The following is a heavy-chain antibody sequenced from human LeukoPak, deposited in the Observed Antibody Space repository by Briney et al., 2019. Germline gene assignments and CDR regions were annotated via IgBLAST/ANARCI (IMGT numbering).Heavy chain of an antibody. V-gene: IGHV3-53*01. CDR1: GLTVSDNS. D-gene: IGHD3-9*01. J-gene: IGHJ3*02. CDR3: ARETSYDILNGYKNDAFDI. Sequence: GGSLRLSCAASGLTVSDNSMSWVRQGPGKGLEGVSVIYTGGNSYYADSVKSRFTISRDNSKNTLYLQMNSLRAEDTAVYYCARETSYDILNGYKNDAFDIWGQGTAVTVSS. CDR2: IYTGGNS.